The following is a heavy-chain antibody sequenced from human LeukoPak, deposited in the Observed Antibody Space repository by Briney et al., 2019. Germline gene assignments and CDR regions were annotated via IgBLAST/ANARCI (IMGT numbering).Heavy chain of an antibody. CDR2: IYPGDSDT. D-gene: IGHD4-17*01. CDR3: ARHIPHDYGDYEYAFDI. CDR1: GYSFTSYW. Sequence: GESLKISCKGSGYSFTSYWIGWVRQMPGKGLEWMGIIYPGDSDTRYSPSLQGQVTISADKSISTAYLQWSSLKASDTAMYHCARHIPHDYGDYEYAFDIWGQGTMVTVSS. V-gene: IGHV5-51*01. J-gene: IGHJ3*02.